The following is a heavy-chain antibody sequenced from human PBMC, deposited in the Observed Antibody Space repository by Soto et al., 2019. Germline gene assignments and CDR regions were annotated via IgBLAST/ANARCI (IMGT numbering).Heavy chain of an antibody. CDR1: GYIFSANY. V-gene: IGHV1-2*02. J-gene: IGHJ5*02. D-gene: IGHD3-10*01. CDR3: VGAHALGFSNWFDP. Sequence: ASVKVSCKASGYIFSANYIHWVRQAPGQGLEWLGWINPHSGATNYAQKFLGRVTMSADMSASTAYMDLARLKSDDTAVYYCVGAHALGFSNWFDPWGRGTLVTVS. CDR2: INPHSGAT.